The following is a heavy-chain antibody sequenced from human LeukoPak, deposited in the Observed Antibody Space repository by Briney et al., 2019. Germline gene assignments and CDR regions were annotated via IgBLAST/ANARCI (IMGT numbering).Heavy chain of an antibody. Sequence: ASVKVSCKASGGTFSSYAISWVRQAPGQGLEWMGGIIPIFGTANYAQKFQGRVTITADESTSTVYMELSSLRSEDTAVYYCARDRGIAAAGTEVWGQGTLVTVSS. V-gene: IGHV1-69*13. CDR1: GGTFSSYA. CDR2: IIPIFGTA. CDR3: ARDRGIAAAGTEV. D-gene: IGHD6-13*01. J-gene: IGHJ4*02.